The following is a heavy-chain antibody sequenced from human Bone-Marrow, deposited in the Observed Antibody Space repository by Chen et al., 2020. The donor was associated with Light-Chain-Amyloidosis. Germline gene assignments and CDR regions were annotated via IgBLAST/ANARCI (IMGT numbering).Heavy chain of an antibody. D-gene: IGHD3-22*01. V-gene: IGHV1-24*01. CDR1: GDSLTDLA. CDR2: FDPEDEEM. J-gene: IGHJ4*02. CDR3: ATDVDVGDYYETGFNY. Sequence: QVQLVQSGAEGKRPGASVKVSCKVSGDSLTDLALHWVRQAPGKGLEWVGGFDPEDEEMMYGQKFQGRVRMIEDTSTETAYMELTSLTSEDTAIYYCATDVDVGDYYETGFNYWGQGTLVTVSS.